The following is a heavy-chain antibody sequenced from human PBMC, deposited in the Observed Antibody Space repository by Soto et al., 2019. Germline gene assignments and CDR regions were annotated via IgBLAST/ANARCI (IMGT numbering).Heavy chain of an antibody. V-gene: IGHV4-59*08. CDR1: GGSISSYY. CDR2: IYYSGST. J-gene: IGHJ4*02. Sequence: QVQLQESGPGLVKPSETLSLTCTVSGGSISSYYWSWIRQPPGKGLEWIGYIYYSGSTNYNPSLMSRVTSTVDTSKNQFSLKLSSVPAADAAVYYCARGGGSPDYWGQGTLVTVSS. D-gene: IGHD1-26*01. CDR3: ARGGGSPDY.